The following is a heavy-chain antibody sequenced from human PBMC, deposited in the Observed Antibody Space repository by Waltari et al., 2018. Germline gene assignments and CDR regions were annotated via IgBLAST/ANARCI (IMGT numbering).Heavy chain of an antibody. CDR3: ARGASSSWRVDWYFDL. D-gene: IGHD6-13*01. Sequence: QVQLQESGPGLVKPSETLSLTCTVSGGSISSYYWSWIRQPPGKGLEWIGSIYYSGSTYYNPSLKSRVTISVDTSKNQFSLKLSSVTAADTAVYYCARGASSSWRVDWYFDLWGRGTLVTVSS. J-gene: IGHJ2*01. CDR2: IYYSGST. CDR1: GGSISSYY. V-gene: IGHV4-59*12.